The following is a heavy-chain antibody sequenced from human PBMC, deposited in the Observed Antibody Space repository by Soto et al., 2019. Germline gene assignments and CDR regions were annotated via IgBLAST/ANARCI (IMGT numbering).Heavy chain of an antibody. V-gene: IGHV4-31*03. D-gene: IGHD3-22*01. CDR1: GGSISSGGYY. CDR3: ARGDSSGRTHWVNWYFDL. Sequence: QVQLQESGPGLVKPSQTLSLTCTVSGGSISSGGYYWSWIRQHPGKVLEWIGYIYYSGSTYYNPSLKSRVTISVDTSKNQFSLKLSSVTAADTAVYYCARGDSSGRTHWVNWYFDLWGRGTLVTVSS. J-gene: IGHJ2*01. CDR2: IYYSGST.